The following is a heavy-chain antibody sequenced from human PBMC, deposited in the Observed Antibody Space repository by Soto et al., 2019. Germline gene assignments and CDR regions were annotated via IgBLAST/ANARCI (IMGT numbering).Heavy chain of an antibody. CDR2: IKSDGSST. CDR3: ARSDWFDP. CDR1: GFTFSTYW. J-gene: IGHJ5*02. V-gene: IGHV3-74*01. Sequence: PGWSLRLSCAASGFTFSTYWMHWVRQAPGKGLVWVSRIKSDGSSTTYADSVKGRFTISRDNAKNTLYLQMNSLRVEDTAVYYCARSDWFDPWGQGTLVTVSS.